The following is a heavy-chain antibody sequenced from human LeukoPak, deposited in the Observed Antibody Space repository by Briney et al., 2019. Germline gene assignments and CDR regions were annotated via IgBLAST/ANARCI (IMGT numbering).Heavy chain of an antibody. CDR1: GSRFTSYW. CDR3: ARRYCSGGSCYSSFDY. V-gene: IGHV5-10-1*01. J-gene: IGHJ4*02. D-gene: IGHD2-15*01. CDR2: IDPSDSYT. Sequence: GESLKISCQGSGSRFTSYWISWVRQMPGKGLEWMGRIDPSDSYTNYSPSFQGHVTISADKSISTAYLQWSSLKASDTAMYYCARRYCSGGSCYSSFDYWGQGTLVTVSS.